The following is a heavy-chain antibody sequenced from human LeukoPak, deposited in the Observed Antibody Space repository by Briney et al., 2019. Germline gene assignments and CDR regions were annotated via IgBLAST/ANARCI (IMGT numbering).Heavy chain of an antibody. Sequence: PSETLSLTCAVYGGSFSGYYWSWIRQPPGKGLEWIGEINHSGSTNYNPSLKSRVTISVDTSKNQFSLKLSSVTAADTAVYYCARVSRGSGSKAYYFDYWGQGTLVTVSS. CDR3: ARVSRGSGSKAYYFDY. J-gene: IGHJ4*02. CDR1: GGSFSGYY. V-gene: IGHV4-34*01. CDR2: INHSGST. D-gene: IGHD3-10*01.